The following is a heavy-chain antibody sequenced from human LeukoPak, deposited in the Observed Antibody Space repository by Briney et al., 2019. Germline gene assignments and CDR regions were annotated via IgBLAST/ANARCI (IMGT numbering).Heavy chain of an antibody. V-gene: IGHV3-33*01. CDR3: ARVSGRGWFGEGRSYFDY. CDR2: IWYDGSNK. CDR1: GFTFSSYG. J-gene: IGHJ4*02. D-gene: IGHD3-10*01. Sequence: GSVTLYCAAYGFTFSSYGMHWVGQAPGKGLEWVAVIWYDGSNKYYADSVKGRFTNSRDNSKNTLYLQMNSLRAEDTAVYYCARVSGRGWFGEGRSYFDYWGQG.